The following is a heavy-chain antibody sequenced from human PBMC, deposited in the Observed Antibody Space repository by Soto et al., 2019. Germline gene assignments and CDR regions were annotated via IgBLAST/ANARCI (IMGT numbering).Heavy chain of an antibody. V-gene: IGHV1-3*01. D-gene: IGHD6-6*01. Sequence: AASVKVSCKASGYTFTSYAMHWVRQAPGQRLEWMGWINAGNGNTKYSQKFQGRVTITRDTSASTAYMELSSLRYEDTAVYYWARDQESTSSSHYYYYYGMDVWGQGTTVTVSS. J-gene: IGHJ6*02. CDR3: ARDQESTSSSHYYYYYGMDV. CDR2: INAGNGNT. CDR1: GYTFTSYA.